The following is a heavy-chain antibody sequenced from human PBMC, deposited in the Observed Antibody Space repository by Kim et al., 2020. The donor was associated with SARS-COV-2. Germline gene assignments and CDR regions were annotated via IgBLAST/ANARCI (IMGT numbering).Heavy chain of an antibody. Sequence: GGSLRLSCAASGFTFMNYAMTWVRQAPGKGLEWVSAISGSGGSSYYADSVKGRCTISRDSSKDTLSLLMNSLRADDTAVYYCVKRVGVYDYNYGLVVWC. CDR1: GFTFMNYA. CDR3: VKRVGVYDYNYGLVV. V-gene: IGHV3-23*01. D-gene: IGHD3-10*01. J-gene: IGHJ6*04. CDR2: ISGSGGSS.